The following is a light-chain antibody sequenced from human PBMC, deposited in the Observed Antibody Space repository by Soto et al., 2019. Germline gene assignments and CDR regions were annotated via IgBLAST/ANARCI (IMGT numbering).Light chain of an antibody. Sequence: QSFLTQPRSVSGSPGQSVTISCAGTSSDVGGYNYVSWYQQNPGKAPKLMIHDVTKRPSGVPDRFSGSKSGNTASLTISGLQAEDEADYYCCSYAGNYTYVFGTGTKVTVL. V-gene: IGLV2-11*01. CDR3: CSYAGNYTYV. CDR2: DVT. CDR1: SSDVGGYNY. J-gene: IGLJ1*01.